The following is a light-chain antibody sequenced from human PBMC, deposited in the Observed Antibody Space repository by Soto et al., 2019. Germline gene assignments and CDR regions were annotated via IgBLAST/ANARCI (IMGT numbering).Light chain of an antibody. Sequence: EIVLTQSPGTLSLSPGERATLSCRASQSLASNYLAWYQQKPGQAPRLLIYTASTRATGIPDRFSGSGSGTDFTLTISRLEPEDFAVYYCQHYESSLPSYTFGQGTKLEV. CDR1: QSLASNY. J-gene: IGKJ2*01. CDR3: QHYESSLPSYT. V-gene: IGKV3-20*01. CDR2: TAS.